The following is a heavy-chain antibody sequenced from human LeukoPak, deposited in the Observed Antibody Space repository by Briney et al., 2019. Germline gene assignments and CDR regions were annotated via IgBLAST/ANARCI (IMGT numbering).Heavy chain of an antibody. Sequence: GGSLRLSCAASGFTFSSYSMNWVRQAPGKGLEWVSSISSSSSYIYYADSVKGRFTISRDNAKNSLYLQMNSLRAEDAAVYYCAREGYSSSWSPGGTMYYYGMDVWGQGTTVTVSS. CDR2: ISSSSSYI. V-gene: IGHV3-21*01. CDR1: GFTFSSYS. D-gene: IGHD6-13*01. J-gene: IGHJ6*02. CDR3: AREGYSSSWSPGGTMYYYGMDV.